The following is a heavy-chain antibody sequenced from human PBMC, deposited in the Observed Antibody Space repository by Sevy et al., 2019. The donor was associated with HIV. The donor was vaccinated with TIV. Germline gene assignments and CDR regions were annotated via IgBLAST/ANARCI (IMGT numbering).Heavy chain of an antibody. CDR3: VRGGGACDY. CDR1: EFTFSKYW. D-gene: IGHD2-21*02. V-gene: IGHV3-7*01. J-gene: IGHJ4*02. Sequence: GGSLRLSCAASEFTFSKYWMGWVRQAPGKGPEWVANIKGDGSDKYYLDSVKGRFTISRDNAKSSLYLRMNSLRDEDTATYYSVRGGGACDYWGQGTLVTVSS. CDR2: IKGDGSDK.